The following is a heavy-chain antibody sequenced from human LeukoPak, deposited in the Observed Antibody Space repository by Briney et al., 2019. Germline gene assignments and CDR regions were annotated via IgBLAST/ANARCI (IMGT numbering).Heavy chain of an antibody. CDR1: GYTFTSYG. CDR3: ARAPKKPTVAALVFDI. CDR2: ISAYNGNT. D-gene: IGHD2-15*01. J-gene: IGHJ3*02. V-gene: IGHV1-18*01. Sequence: GASVKVSCKASGYTFTSYGISWVRQAPGQGLEWMGWISAYNGNTNYAQKLQGRVTMTTDTSTSTAYMELRSLRSDDTAVYYCARAPKKPTVAALVFDIWGQGTMVTVSS.